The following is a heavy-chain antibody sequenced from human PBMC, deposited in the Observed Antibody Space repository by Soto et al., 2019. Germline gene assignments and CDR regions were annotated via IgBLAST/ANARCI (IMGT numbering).Heavy chain of an antibody. J-gene: IGHJ4*02. Sequence: GGSLRLSCAASGFTFSSYAMSWVRQAPGKGLEWVSAISGSGGSTYYADSVKGRFTISRDNSKNTLYLQMNSLRAEDTAVYYCAKDLYDYVWGSYRQRNHFDYCGPGTLVTVSS. V-gene: IGHV3-23*01. CDR2: ISGSGGST. CDR3: AKDLYDYVWGSYRQRNHFDY. D-gene: IGHD3-16*02. CDR1: GFTFSSYA.